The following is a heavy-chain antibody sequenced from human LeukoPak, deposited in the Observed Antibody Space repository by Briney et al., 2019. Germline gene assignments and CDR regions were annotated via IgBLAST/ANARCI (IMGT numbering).Heavy chain of an antibody. D-gene: IGHD4-17*01. CDR3: ARPPLDYGGKGRPGVRTVPLFDY. J-gene: IGHJ4*02. Sequence: GESLKISCKGSGYSFTNYWIGWVRPMPGKGLEWMGIIYPGYSDTRYSASFQGHLTISADKSISTASLRGCSLKPRDTPMYSCARPPLDYGGKGRPGVRTVPLFDYWGQGTLVTVSS. V-gene: IGHV5-51*01. CDR2: IYPGYSDT. CDR1: GYSFTNYW.